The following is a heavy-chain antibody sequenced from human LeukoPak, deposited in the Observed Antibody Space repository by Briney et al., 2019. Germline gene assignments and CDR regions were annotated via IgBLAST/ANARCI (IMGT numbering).Heavy chain of an antibody. J-gene: IGHJ5*02. CDR1: GGSISSGSYC. V-gene: IGHV4-61*02. CDR3: ARGGSKLLGWFDP. D-gene: IGHD1-7*01. CDR2: IYTSGST. Sequence: SETLSLTCTVSGGSISSGSYCWSWIRQPAGKGLEWIGRIYTSGSTNYNPSLKSRVTISVDTSKNQFSLKLSSVTAADTAVYYCARGGSKLLGWFDPWGQGTLVTVSS.